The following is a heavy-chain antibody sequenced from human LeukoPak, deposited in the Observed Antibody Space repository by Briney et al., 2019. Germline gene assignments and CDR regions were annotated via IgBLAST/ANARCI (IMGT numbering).Heavy chain of an antibody. V-gene: IGHV4-30-4*01. Sequence: SETLSLTCTVSGGSISSGYYYWSWICQPPGRGLEWIGYIYYSGSTYYNPSLKSRVTITVVTSKNQFSLKLSSVTASDTAVYYCAREGLGGFWSGDYSGIDAFDIWGQGTMLTVAS. J-gene: IGHJ3*02. CDR1: GGSISSGYYY. D-gene: IGHD3-3*01. CDR3: AREGLGGFWSGDYSGIDAFDI. CDR2: IYYSGST.